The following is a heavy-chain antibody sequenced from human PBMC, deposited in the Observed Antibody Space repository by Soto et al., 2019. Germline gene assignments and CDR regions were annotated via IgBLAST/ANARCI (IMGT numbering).Heavy chain of an antibody. D-gene: IGHD6-6*01. CDR3: TRDRKLPYYYYYMDV. V-gene: IGHV3-73*01. CDR1: GFTFSGSA. J-gene: IGHJ6*03. CDR2: IRSKANSYAT. Sequence: EVQLVESRGGLVQPGGALKHSCAAAGFTFSGSAMHWVRQASGKGLEWVGRIRSKANSYATAYAASVKGRFTISRDDSKNTAYLHMNSLKTEDTAVYYCTRDRKLPYYYYYMDVWGKGTTVTVSS.